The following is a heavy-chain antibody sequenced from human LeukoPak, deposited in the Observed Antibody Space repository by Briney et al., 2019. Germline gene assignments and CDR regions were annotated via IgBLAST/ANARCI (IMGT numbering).Heavy chain of an antibody. V-gene: IGHV3-23*01. CDR1: GYSFSNDA. Sequence: GGSLRLSCAASGYSFSNDAMSWVRQAPGKGLEWVSGISKTGSNKYYADSVKGRFAISRDNSKNTLYLQMNSLSAEDTGLYYCVRDPRGDGSSTFGYWGQGTLVTVSS. J-gene: IGHJ4*02. D-gene: IGHD1-26*01. CDR2: ISKTGSNK. CDR3: VRDPRGDGSSTFGY.